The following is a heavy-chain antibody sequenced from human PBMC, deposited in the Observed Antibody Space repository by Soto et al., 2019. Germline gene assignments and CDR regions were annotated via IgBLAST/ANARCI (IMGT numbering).Heavy chain of an antibody. J-gene: IGHJ4*02. D-gene: IGHD2-2*01. Sequence: GGSLRLSCAASGFTFSNYAMSWVRQAPGKGLEWVSTISGGGVSTYYADSVKGRFTISRDNSKNTLYLQMNSLRAEDTAVYYCARIAPMPYCTSTNCLTYYFDYWSQGTLVTVSS. V-gene: IGHV3-23*01. CDR1: GFTFSNYA. CDR2: ISGGGVST. CDR3: ARIAPMPYCTSTNCLTYYFDY.